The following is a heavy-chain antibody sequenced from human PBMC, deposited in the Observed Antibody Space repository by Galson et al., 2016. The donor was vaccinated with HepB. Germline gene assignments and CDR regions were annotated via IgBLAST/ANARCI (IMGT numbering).Heavy chain of an antibody. CDR2: GYYTGSS. Sequence: SETLSLTCSLTGGSISSYYWSWIRQPPGQGLGWNGHGYYTGSSDYNPSLKGRVSISVDTSKNQRSFRLNSVTTADTAVYYCARPQTTLENRYQLDVWGKGTPVTVSS. J-gene: IGHJ6*04. V-gene: IGHV4-59*01. CDR3: ARPQTTLENRYQLDV. CDR1: GGSISSYY. D-gene: IGHD1-1*01.